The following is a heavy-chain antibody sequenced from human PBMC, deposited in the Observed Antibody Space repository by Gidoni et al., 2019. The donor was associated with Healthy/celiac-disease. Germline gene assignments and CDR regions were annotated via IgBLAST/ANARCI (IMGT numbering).Heavy chain of an antibody. V-gene: IGHV4-38-2*01. CDR1: GYSISSGYY. D-gene: IGHD2-15*01. J-gene: IGHJ5*02. CDR3: ARVIADSGVGWFDP. Sequence: QVQLQESGPGLVKPSETLSLTCAVSGYSISSGYYWGWIRQPPGKGLEWIGSIYHSGSTYYNPSLKSRVTISVDTSKNQFSLKLSSVTAADTAVYYCARVIADSGVGWFDPWGQGTLVTVSS. CDR2: IYHSGST.